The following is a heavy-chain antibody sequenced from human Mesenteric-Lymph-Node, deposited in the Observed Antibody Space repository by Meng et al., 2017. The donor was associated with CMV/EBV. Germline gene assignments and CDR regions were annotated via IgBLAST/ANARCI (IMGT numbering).Heavy chain of an antibody. V-gene: IGHV3-30*02. CDR3: ARDWDLTGYSTPDY. D-gene: IGHD3-9*01. CDR1: GFTFSSYG. CDR2: IRYDGSNK. J-gene: IGHJ4*02. Sequence: GESLKISCAASGFTFSSYGMHWVRQAPGKGLEWVAFIRYDGSNKYYADSVKGRFTISRDNSKNTLYLQMNSLRAEDTAVYYCARDWDLTGYSTPDYWGQGTLVTVSS.